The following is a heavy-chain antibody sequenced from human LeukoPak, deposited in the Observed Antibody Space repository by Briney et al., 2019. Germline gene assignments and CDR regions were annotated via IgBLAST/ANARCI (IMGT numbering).Heavy chain of an antibody. Sequence: TGGSLILSCAASGFTFGSYGIHWVRQAPGKGLEWVALIWYDGSNRYYVDSVKGRFTISRDNSKKTVYLQMNSLRAEDTAVYYCARDPSWLGYFDYWGQGTLVTVAS. V-gene: IGHV3-33*01. CDR1: GFTFGSYG. CDR3: ARDPSWLGYFDY. D-gene: IGHD3-22*01. CDR2: IWYDGSNR. J-gene: IGHJ4*02.